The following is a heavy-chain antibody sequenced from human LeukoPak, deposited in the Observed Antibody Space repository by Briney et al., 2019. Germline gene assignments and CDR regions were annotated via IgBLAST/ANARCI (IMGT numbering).Heavy chain of an antibody. D-gene: IGHD1-26*01. CDR1: DGSINSYY. V-gene: IGHV4-59*01. Sequence: SETLSLTCSVSDGSINSYYWNWIRRPPGKGLEWIGYIYYNGNTNYSPSLKSRVTMSVDTSKNLFSLKVSSVAAADTAVYYCARGRSNYYGMDVRGQGTTVTVSS. J-gene: IGHJ6*02. CDR3: ARGRSNYYGMDV. CDR2: IYYNGNT.